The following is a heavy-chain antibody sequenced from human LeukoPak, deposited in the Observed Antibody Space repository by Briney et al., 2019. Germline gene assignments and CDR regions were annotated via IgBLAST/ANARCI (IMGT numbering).Heavy chain of an antibody. D-gene: IGHD2-15*01. CDR2: MNPNSGNT. V-gene: IGHV1-8*01. CDR3: ARPVSDIVAEGPAFDI. Sequence: ASVKVSCKASGYTFTSYDINWVRQATGQGLEWMGWMNPNSGNTGYAQKFQGRVTMTRNTSISTAYMELSSLRSEDTAVYYCARPVSDIVAEGPAFDIWGQGTMVTVSS. J-gene: IGHJ3*02. CDR1: GYTFTSYD.